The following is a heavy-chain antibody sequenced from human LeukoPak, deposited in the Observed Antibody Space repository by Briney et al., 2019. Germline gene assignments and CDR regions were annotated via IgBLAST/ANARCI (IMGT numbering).Heavy chain of an antibody. V-gene: IGHV1-2*06. D-gene: IGHD5-18*01. Sequence: ASVKVSCKAPGYTFTGYYMHWVRQAPGQGLEWMGRINPNSGGTNYAKNFQGRVTMPRNTSISTAYMDRSRLRSDDTAVYYCARGVGGYSYALGAYWFDPWGQGTLVTVSS. J-gene: IGHJ5*02. CDR1: GYTFTGYY. CDR3: ARGVGGYSYALGAYWFDP. CDR2: INPNSGGT.